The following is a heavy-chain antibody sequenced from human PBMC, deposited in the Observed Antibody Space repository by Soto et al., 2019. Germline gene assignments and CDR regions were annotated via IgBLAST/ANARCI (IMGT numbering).Heavy chain of an antibody. CDR2: ISWNSGSI. Sequence: GGSLRLSCAASGFTFDDYAMHWVRQAPGKGLEWVSGISWNSGSIGYADSVEGRFTISRDNAKNSLYLQMNSLRAEDTALYYCAKGDSEYYGSGSYYKTDYWGQGTLVTVSS. V-gene: IGHV3-9*01. CDR1: GFTFDDYA. J-gene: IGHJ4*02. D-gene: IGHD3-10*01. CDR3: AKGDSEYYGSGSYYKTDY.